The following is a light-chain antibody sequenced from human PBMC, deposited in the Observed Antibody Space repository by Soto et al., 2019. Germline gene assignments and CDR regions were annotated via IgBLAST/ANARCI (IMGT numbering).Light chain of an antibody. CDR1: SSNIGTGFD. CDR2: GNT. V-gene: IGLV1-40*01. CDR3: QSYDSSLSASG. J-gene: IGLJ6*01. Sequence: QSVLTQPPSVSGAPGQRVTISCTGSSSNIGTGFDVHWYQQLPGTAPRLLIYGNTNRPSGVPDRFSGSKSGTSASLAITGLQAEDEADYYCQSYDSSLSASGFGSGTKLTVL.